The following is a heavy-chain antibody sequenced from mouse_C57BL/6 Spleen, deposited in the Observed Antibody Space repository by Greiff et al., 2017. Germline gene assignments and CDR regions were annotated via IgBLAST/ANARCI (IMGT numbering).Heavy chain of an antibody. CDR3: ASHYYVRSYFDY. Sequence: QVQLQQSGAELVKPGASVKISCKASGYAISSYWMNWVKQRPGKGLAWIGQIYPGDGDTYYTGKVKGRATLTADKSSSTAYLQLSSLTSEGSAVYFCASHYYVRSYFDYGGQGTTLTGSS. V-gene: IGHV1-80*01. CDR2: IYPGDGDT. J-gene: IGHJ2*01. D-gene: IGHD1-2*01. CDR1: GYAISSYW.